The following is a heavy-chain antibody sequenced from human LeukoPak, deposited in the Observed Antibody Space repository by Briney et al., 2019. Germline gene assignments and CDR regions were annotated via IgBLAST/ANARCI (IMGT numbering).Heavy chain of an antibody. Sequence: PGGSLRLSCAASGFTFSGSAMHWVRQASGKGLEWVGRIRSKANSYATAYAASVKGRFTISRDDSKNTAYLQMNSLKTEDTAVYYCTRERRYYYYGMDVWGQGTTVTVSS. V-gene: IGHV3-73*01. J-gene: IGHJ6*02. CDR2: IRSKANSYAT. D-gene: IGHD1-1*01. CDR3: TRERRYYYYGMDV. CDR1: GFTFSGSA.